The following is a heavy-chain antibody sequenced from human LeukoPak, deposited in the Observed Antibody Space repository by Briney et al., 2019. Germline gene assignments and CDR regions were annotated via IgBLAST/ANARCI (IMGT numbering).Heavy chain of an antibody. CDR2: ISYDGSNK. Sequence: GGSLRLSCAASGFTFSSYAMHWVRQAPGKGLEWVAVISYDGSNKYYADSVKGRFTISRDNSKNTLYLQMNSLRAEDTAVYYCAREDGDYPLDYWGQGTLVTVSS. CDR1: GFTFSSYA. CDR3: AREDGDYPLDY. V-gene: IGHV3-30-3*01. D-gene: IGHD4-17*01. J-gene: IGHJ4*02.